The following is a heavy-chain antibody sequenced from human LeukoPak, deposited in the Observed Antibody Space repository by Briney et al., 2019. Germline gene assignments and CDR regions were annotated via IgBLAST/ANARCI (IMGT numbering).Heavy chain of an antibody. CDR3: ARRGVQGYMDV. D-gene: IGHD1-26*01. CDR1: GFSVINHF. J-gene: IGHJ6*03. Sequence: GGSLRLSCAASGFSVINHFMHWVRQAPGEGLQWVSTINGAGVTYYAASVKGRFTISRDTVKNTFSLQMNNLRAHDTAVYFCARRGVQGYMDVWGKGTTVTVSS. V-gene: IGHV3-53*01. CDR2: INGAGVT.